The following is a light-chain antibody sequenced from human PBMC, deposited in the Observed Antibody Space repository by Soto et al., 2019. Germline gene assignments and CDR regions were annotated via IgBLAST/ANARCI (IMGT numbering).Light chain of an antibody. Sequence: EIVMTQSPATLSLSPGERATLSCRASQSVSSNLAWYQQKPAQAPRLLIYGASTRATGIPARISGSGSGTDFTLTISSLQSEDFAVYYCQQYNNWPMTFGQGTHVEIK. V-gene: IGKV3-15*01. CDR2: GAS. J-gene: IGKJ1*01. CDR1: QSVSSN. CDR3: QQYNNWPMT.